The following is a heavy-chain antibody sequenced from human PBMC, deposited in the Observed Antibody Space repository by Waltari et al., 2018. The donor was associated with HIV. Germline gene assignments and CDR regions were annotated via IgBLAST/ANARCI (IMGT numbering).Heavy chain of an antibody. J-gene: IGHJ3*02. CDR2: ISVYNDNT. CDR1: GYSFTRYG. V-gene: IGHV1-18*01. D-gene: IGHD4-17*01. CDR3: ARAPMTTVTSRGFDI. Sequence: QVKLVQSGAEVKKPGASLKVSCKASGYSFTRYGISWVRQAPGQGLEWIGWISVYNDNTKYAQKIQDRLNMTTDSPTSTAYMELRSLRSDDTAVYYCARAPMTTVTSRGFDIWGQGTMVIVSS.